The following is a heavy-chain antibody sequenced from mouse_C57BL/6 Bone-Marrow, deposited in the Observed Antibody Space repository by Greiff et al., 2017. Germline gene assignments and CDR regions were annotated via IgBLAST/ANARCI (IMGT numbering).Heavy chain of an antibody. CDR3: ARLTWFAY. J-gene: IGHJ3*01. CDR2: ISNGGGST. Sequence: EVKLMESGGGLVQPGGSLKLSCAASGFTFSDYYMYWVRQTPEKRLEWVAYISNGGGSTYSPDTVKGRFTISRDNAKNTLYLQMSRLKSEDTAMYYCARLTWFAYWGQGTLVAVSA. V-gene: IGHV5-12*01. CDR1: GFTFSDYY.